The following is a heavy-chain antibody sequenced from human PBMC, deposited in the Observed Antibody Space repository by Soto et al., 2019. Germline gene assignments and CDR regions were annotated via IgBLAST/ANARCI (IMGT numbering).Heavy chain of an antibody. CDR1: GGTFSTNP. J-gene: IGHJ4*02. D-gene: IGHD2-15*01. V-gene: IGHV1-69*06. Sequence: QVQLVQSGAEVKKPGSSVKVSCKASGGTFSTNPISWVRQAPGQGLEWMGGTGSRPGPGNHAQKFQGRLTITVDKSTSTVYMELSSLSSEDTAVYYCARRDSGGFYRYFDSWGQGTLVTVSS. CDR2: TGSRPGPG. CDR3: ARRDSGGFYRYFDS.